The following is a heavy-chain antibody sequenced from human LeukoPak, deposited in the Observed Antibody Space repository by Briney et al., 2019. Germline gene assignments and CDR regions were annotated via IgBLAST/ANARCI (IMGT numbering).Heavy chain of an antibody. V-gene: IGHV3-30*14. CDR1: GFTFSSYA. CDR3: ARVGEGAAKD. J-gene: IGHJ4*02. D-gene: IGHD1-26*01. CDR2: ISYDGSNK. Sequence: PGRSLRLSCAASGFTFSSYAMHWVRQAPGKGLEWVAVISYDGSNKYYADSVKGRFTISRDNSKNTVYLQMNSLRADDTAVYYCARVGEGAAKDWGQGTLVTVSS.